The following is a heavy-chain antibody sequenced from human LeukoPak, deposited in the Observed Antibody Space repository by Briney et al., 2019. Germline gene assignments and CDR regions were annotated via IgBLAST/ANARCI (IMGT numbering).Heavy chain of an antibody. J-gene: IGHJ3*02. D-gene: IGHD6-13*01. CDR1: GYSFTSYW. CDR3: ARPWRGYSTHPDAFDI. V-gene: IGHV5-51*01. CDR2: IYPGDSDT. Sequence: GESLKISCKGSGYSFTSYWIGWVRQMPGKGLEWMGIIYPGDSDTRYSSSFQGQVTISADKSISTAYLQWSSLKASDTAMYYCARPWRGYSTHPDAFDIWGQGTMVTVSS.